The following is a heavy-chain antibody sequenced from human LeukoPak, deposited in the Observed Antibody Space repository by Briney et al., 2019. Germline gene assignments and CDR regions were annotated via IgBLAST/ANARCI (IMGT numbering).Heavy chain of an antibody. J-gene: IGHJ6*02. CDR2: ISYDGSNK. V-gene: IGHV3-30*03. CDR3: ARDYDDIVVVVAGYYYYYGMDV. D-gene: IGHD2-15*01. CDR1: GFTFSSYG. Sequence: GRSLLLSCAASGFTFSSYGMHWVRQAPGKGLEWVAGISYDGSNKYYADSVKGRFTISRDNSKNTLYLQMNSLRAEDTAVYYCARDYDDIVVVVAGYYYYYGMDVWGQGTTVTVSS.